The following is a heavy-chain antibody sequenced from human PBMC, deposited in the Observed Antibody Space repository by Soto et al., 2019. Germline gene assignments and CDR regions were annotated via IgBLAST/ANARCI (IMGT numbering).Heavy chain of an antibody. CDR1: SVSLG. Sequence: SVSLGGSRILQPPGKGLEWIGYIYYSGSTNYNPSLKSRVTISVDTSKNQFSLKLSSVTAADTAVYYCARGYSGYDPHDYWAQGTLVTVSS. J-gene: IGHJ4*02. V-gene: IGHV4-61*01. D-gene: IGHD5-12*01. CDR2: IYYSGST. CDR3: ARGYSGYDPHDY.